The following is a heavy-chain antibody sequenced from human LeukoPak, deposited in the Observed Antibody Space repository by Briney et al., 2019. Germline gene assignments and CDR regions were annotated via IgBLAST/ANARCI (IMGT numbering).Heavy chain of an antibody. J-gene: IGHJ4*02. Sequence: GGSLRLSCAASGFTFSSYAMSWVRQAPGKGLEWVSAISGSGGSTYYADSVKGRFTISRDNAKNSLYLQMNSLRAEDTAVYYCARVAYCGGDCGYYFDYWGQGTLVTVSS. V-gene: IGHV3-23*01. CDR1: GFTFSSYA. D-gene: IGHD2-21*02. CDR2: ISGSGGST. CDR3: ARVAYCGGDCGYYFDY.